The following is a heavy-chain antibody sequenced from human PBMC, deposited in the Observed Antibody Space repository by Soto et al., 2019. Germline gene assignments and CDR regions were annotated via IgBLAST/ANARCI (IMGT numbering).Heavy chain of an antibody. J-gene: IGHJ3*02. CDR1: GFTFSHHW. V-gene: IGHV3-7*03. D-gene: IGHD3-16*01. CDR2: IKEDGSEK. CDR3: ARDGLPSAFDI. Sequence: PGGSLRLSCAASGFTFSHHWMSWVRQAPGKGLEWVAKIKEDGSEKNYADSVKGRFTISRDNAKNSLYLQMNSLRAEDTAMYYCARDGLPSAFDIWGQGTMVTV.